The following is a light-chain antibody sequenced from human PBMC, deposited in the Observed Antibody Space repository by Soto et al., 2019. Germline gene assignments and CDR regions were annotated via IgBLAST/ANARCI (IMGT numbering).Light chain of an antibody. CDR2: EVT. Sequence: QSVMTQPASVSGSAGHSIAISCTGSTSDVGIYNYVSWYQQHPGKVPKLIIYEVTSRPSGVSIRFSGSKSGNTASLTISGLQPEEEADSYCSSYTTRSTRVFGTGTKVTVL. J-gene: IGLJ1*01. V-gene: IGLV2-14*01. CDR1: TSDVGIYNY. CDR3: SSYTTRSTRV.